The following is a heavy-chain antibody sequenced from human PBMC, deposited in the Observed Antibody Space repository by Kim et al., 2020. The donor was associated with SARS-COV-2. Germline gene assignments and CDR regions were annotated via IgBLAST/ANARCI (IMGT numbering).Heavy chain of an antibody. J-gene: IGHJ4*02. D-gene: IGHD3-16*01. CDR2: ISYDGSNK. V-gene: IGHV3-30*04. CDR3: ARETVREKRSMITFGGAYPYFDY. Sequence: GGSLRLSCAASGFTFSSYAMHWVRQAPGKGLEWVAVISYDGSNKYYADSVKGRFTISRDNSKNTLYLQMNSLRAEDTAVYYCARETVREKRSMITFGGAYPYFDYWGQGTLVTVSS. CDR1: GFTFSSYA.